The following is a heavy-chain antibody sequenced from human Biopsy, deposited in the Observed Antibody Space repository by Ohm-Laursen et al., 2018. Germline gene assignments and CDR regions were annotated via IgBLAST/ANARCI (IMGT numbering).Heavy chain of an antibody. D-gene: IGHD2-15*01. V-gene: IGHV3-23*01. CDR2: LSGSGGTT. Sequence: GSLRLSCAASGFTFSSYGMSWVRQAPGKGLEWVSVLSGSGGTTYYADSVKGRFTISRDNSKNTLYLQMNSLTAEDTAVYYCAKTFHGSSFLYDYWGQGTLVIVSS. J-gene: IGHJ4*02. CDR1: GFTFSSYG. CDR3: AKTFHGSSFLYDY.